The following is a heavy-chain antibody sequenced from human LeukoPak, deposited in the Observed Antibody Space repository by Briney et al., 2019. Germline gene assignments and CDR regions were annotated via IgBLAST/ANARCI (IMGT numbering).Heavy chain of an antibody. CDR1: GGTFSSYA. V-gene: IGHV1-69*05. J-gene: IGHJ6*03. CDR2: IIPIFGTA. D-gene: IGHD2-15*01. Sequence: SVKVSCKASGGTFSSYAISWVRQAPGQGLEWMGGIIPIFGTANYAQKFQGRVTITTDESTSTAYMELSSLRSEDTAVYYCASDSAANYYYYHMDVWGKGTTVTVSS. CDR3: ASDSAANYYYYHMDV.